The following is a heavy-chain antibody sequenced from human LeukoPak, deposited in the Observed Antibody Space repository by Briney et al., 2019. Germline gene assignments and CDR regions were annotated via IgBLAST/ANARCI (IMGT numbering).Heavy chain of an antibody. V-gene: IGHV3-30*18. CDR1: GFTFSSYG. J-gene: IGHJ4*02. CDR3: AKIRGFGELLDY. Sequence: GRSLRLSCAASGFTFSSYGMHWVRQAPGKGLEWVAVVSYDGSNKYYAESVKGRFTISRDNSKNTLYLQMNSLRGEDTAVYKGAKIRGFGELLDYWGQGTLVTVSS. D-gene: IGHD3-10*01. CDR2: VSYDGSNK.